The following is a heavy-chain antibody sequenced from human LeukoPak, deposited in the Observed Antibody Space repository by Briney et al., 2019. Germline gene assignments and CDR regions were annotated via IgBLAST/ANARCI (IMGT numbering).Heavy chain of an antibody. V-gene: IGHV4-39*07. J-gene: IGHJ5*02. CDR1: GGSISSCSYY. D-gene: IGHD2-15*01. Sequence: WETLSLTCTVSGGSISSCSYYWGWIGQPPGKGLEWSGSIYYSGSTYYNPSLKSRVTISVDTSKDQFSLQLSSVTAEDTAVYYCARDLVPPIAATSELPTTPSNWFDPWGQGTLVTVSS. CDR3: ARDLVPPIAATSELPTTPSNWFDP. CDR2: IYYSGST.